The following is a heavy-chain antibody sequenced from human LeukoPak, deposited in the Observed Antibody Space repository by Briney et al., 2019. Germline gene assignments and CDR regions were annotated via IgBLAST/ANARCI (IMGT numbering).Heavy chain of an antibody. V-gene: IGHV3-30*18. CDR1: GFTFSSYG. CDR3: EKGDVYYYDSSGYAFDI. CDR2: ISYDGSNK. D-gene: IGHD3-22*01. J-gene: IGHJ3*02. Sequence: GGSLRLSCAASGFTFSSYGMHWVRQAPGKGLEWVAVISYDGSNKYYADSVKGRFTISRDNSKNTLYLQMNSLRAEDTAVYYCEKGDVYYYDSSGYAFDIWGQGTMVTVSS.